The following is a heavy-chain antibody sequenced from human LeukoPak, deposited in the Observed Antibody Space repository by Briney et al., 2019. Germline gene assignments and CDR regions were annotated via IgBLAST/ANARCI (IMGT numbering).Heavy chain of an antibody. Sequence: SCKASGYTFTSYGISWVRQAPGQGLEWMGWISAYNGNTNYAQKLQGRVTTTTDTPTSTAYMELRSLRSDDTAVYYCAIGGLHYGRFDPWGQGTLVTVSS. V-gene: IGHV1-18*04. J-gene: IGHJ5*02. CDR3: AIGGLHYGRFDP. D-gene: IGHD2-15*01. CDR2: ISAYNGNT. CDR1: GYTFTSYG.